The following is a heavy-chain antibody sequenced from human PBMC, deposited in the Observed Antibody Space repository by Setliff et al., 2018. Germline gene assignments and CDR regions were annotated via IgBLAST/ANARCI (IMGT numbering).Heavy chain of an antibody. CDR2: ISPYSGDT. CDR3: VRDRHSFVVPPEEAWFDP. D-gene: IGHD2-2*01. CDR1: GYTFTSYG. J-gene: IGHJ5*02. Sequence: ASVKVSCKASGYTFTSYGVSWVRQAPRQGLEWVGWISPYSGDTDYAQMLEGRVTITTDTSTNTAYMELRSLTSDDTAIYYCVRDRHSFVVPPEEAWFDPWGQGTLVTVSS. V-gene: IGHV1-18*01.